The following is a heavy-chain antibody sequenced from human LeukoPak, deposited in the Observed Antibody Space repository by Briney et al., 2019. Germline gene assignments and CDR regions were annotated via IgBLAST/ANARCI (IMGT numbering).Heavy chain of an antibody. Sequence: ASVKVSCKASGFSFSSHWMHWVRQAPGQGLEWLGLINPAGVVTAYAQKFQGRLTVTSDTSAGIIYMELRTLRSEDTVVYYCVRENKYDYKNFDYWGQGTLVTVSS. D-gene: IGHD3-16*01. CDR2: INPAGVVT. CDR3: VRENKYDYKNFDY. V-gene: IGHV1-46*01. J-gene: IGHJ4*02. CDR1: GFSFSSHW.